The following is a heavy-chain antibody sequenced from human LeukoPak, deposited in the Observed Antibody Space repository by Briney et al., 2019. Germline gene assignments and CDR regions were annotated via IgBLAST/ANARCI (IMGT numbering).Heavy chain of an antibody. J-gene: IGHJ5*01. CDR2: VHYSGHT. V-gene: IGHV4-59*11. Sequence: SETLSLTCTVSGGSMSDHFWNCIGPPPGEGLEWGAYVHYSGHTKYNPSSQSRVTTAVDMSKKEVSLRLDSVTAADTAVYYCAGDMRGSAKVWFDSWGQGVQVIVSS. CDR1: GGSMSDHF. D-gene: IGHD3-10*01. CDR3: AGDMRGSAKVWFDS.